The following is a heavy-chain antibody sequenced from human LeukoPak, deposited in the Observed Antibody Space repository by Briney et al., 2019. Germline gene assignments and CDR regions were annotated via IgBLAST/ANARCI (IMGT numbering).Heavy chain of an antibody. D-gene: IGHD2-15*01. Sequence: VASVKVSCKASGYTFSSYDINWVRQATGQGFEWMGWMNPNSGNTGYAQKFQGRVTMTRNTSISTAYMELSSLRSEDTAVYYCAREGYCSGGSCYSEYFQHWGQGTLVTVSS. V-gene: IGHV1-8*01. J-gene: IGHJ1*01. CDR2: MNPNSGNT. CDR1: GYTFSSYD. CDR3: AREGYCSGGSCYSEYFQH.